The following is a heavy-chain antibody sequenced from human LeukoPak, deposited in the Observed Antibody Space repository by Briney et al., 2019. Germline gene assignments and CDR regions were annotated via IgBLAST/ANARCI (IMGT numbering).Heavy chain of an antibody. CDR1: GFTFSSYS. J-gene: IGHJ6*03. D-gene: IGHD1-26*01. V-gene: IGHV3-48*04. CDR2: VSSSGSTI. CDR3: ARVPILVGATTSSYYYYMDV. Sequence: PGGSLRLSCAASGFTFSSYSMNWVRQAPGKGLEWVSYVSSSGSTIYYADSVKGRFTISRDNAKNSLYLQMNSLRAEDTAVYYCARVPILVGATTSSYYYYMDVWGKGTTVTVSS.